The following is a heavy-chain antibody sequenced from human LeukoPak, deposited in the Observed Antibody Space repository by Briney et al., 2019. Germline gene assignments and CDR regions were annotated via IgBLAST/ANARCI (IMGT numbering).Heavy chain of an antibody. CDR3: ARGEGTAVTTSYYYYAMDV. CDR1: GYTFTSYD. D-gene: IGHD4-17*01. V-gene: IGHV1-8*01. Sequence: ASVKVSCKASGYTFTSYDISWVRQATGQGLEWMGWMNPNSGNTGYAQKFQGRVTMTRNTSISTAYMELSSLRSEDTAVYYCARGEGTAVTTSYYYYAMDVWGPGTTVTVSS. CDR2: MNPNSGNT. J-gene: IGHJ6*02.